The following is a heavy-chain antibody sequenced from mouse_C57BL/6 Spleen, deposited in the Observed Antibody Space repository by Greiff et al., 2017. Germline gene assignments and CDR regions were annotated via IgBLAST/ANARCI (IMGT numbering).Heavy chain of an antibody. Sequence: EVKLQQSGAELVRPGASVKLSCTASGFNIKDDYMHWVKQRPEQGLEWIGWIDPENGDTEYASKFQGKATITADTSSNTAYLQLSSLTSEDTAVYYCYGYDEVYWYFDVWGTGTTVTVSS. J-gene: IGHJ1*03. D-gene: IGHD2-2*01. CDR1: GFNIKDDY. CDR3: YGYDEVYWYFDV. V-gene: IGHV14-4*01. CDR2: IDPENGDT.